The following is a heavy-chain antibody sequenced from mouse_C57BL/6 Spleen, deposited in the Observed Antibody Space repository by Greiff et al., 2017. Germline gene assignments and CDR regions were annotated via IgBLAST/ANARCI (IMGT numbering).Heavy chain of an antibody. D-gene: IGHD2-3*01. CDR3: AGGWPPMDY. CDR1: GYTFTSYG. V-gene: IGHV1-72*01. J-gene: IGHJ4*01. Sequence: QVQLQQPGAEFVKPGAPVKLSCKASGYTFTSYGIHRVKQRLGRGLEWIGRIDLNNDGTKYNEKSKGKATLTVDKPSSTAYMQPSSLTSEDSAFYYCAGGWPPMDYWGQGTSVTVSS. CDR2: IDLNNDGT.